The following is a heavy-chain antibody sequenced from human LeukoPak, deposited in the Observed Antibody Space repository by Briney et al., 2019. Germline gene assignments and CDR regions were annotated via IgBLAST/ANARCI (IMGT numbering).Heavy chain of an antibody. CDR1: GLTFTNSA. Sequence: GASVKVSCKASGLTFTNSAIQWVRQARGQGLEWIGWIVVGSGNTDYAQKFQDRVTITRDMSASTAYMELSSLRYEDTAVYYCVAGHGSGNPWGQGTQVTVSS. CDR2: IVVGSGNT. J-gene: IGHJ4*02. D-gene: IGHD3-10*01. V-gene: IGHV1-58*02. CDR3: VAGHGSGNP.